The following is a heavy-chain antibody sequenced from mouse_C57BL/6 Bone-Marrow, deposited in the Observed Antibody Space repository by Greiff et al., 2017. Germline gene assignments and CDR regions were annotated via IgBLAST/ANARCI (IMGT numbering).Heavy chain of an antibody. Sequence: QVQLKESGAELVRPGTSVKMSCKASGYTFTNYWIGWAKQRPGHGLEWIGDIYPGGGYTNYNEKFKGKATLTAEKSSSTAYMQFSSLTAEDSAIYYCARKGPMDYWGQGTSVTVSS. V-gene: IGHV1-63*01. CDR3: ARKGPMDY. D-gene: IGHD3-3*01. J-gene: IGHJ4*01. CDR1: GYTFTNYW. CDR2: IYPGGGYT.